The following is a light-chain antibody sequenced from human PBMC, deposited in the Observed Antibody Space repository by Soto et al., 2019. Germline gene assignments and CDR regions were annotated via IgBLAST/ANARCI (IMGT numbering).Light chain of an antibody. CDR2: SNN. J-gene: IGLJ2*01. Sequence: QSVLTQTHSASGTPGPRITMFCSGSTSNIGSNTVSWYQQLPGTAPKLLIYSNNQRPSGVPDRFSGSKSATSASLVVSGLQSEDEADYFCSSWDDSLDGLVFGGGTQLTVL. CDR1: TSNIGSNT. CDR3: SSWDDSLDGLV. V-gene: IGLV1-44*01.